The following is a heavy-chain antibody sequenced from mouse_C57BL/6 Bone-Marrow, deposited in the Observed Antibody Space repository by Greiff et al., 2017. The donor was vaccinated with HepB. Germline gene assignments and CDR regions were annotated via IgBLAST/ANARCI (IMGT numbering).Heavy chain of an antibody. CDR1: GYTFTDYY. J-gene: IGHJ2*01. CDR2: IYPGSGNT. D-gene: IGHD1-1*01. Sequence: QVQLQQSGAELVRPGASVKLSCKASGYTFTDYYINWVKQRPGQGLEWIARIYPGSGNTYYNEKFKGKATLTAEKSSSTAYMQLSSLTSEDSAVYFCARSDTTVVANYFDYWGQGTTLTVSS. V-gene: IGHV1-76*01. CDR3: ARSDTTVVANYFDY.